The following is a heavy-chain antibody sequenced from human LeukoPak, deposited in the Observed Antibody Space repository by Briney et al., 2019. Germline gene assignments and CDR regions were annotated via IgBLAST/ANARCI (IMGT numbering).Heavy chain of an antibody. CDR1: GYTFTGYY. D-gene: IGHD3-3*01. CDR2: INPNSGGT. J-gene: IGHJ5*02. CDR3: ARDRAIFGVNRAGAAWFDP. V-gene: IGHV1-2*02. Sequence: ASVKVSCKASGYTFTGYYMHWVRQAPGQRLEGMGWINPNSGGTNYAQKFQGRVTMTRDTSISTAYMELSRLRSDDTAVYYCARDRAIFGVNRAGAAWFDPWGQGTLVTVSS.